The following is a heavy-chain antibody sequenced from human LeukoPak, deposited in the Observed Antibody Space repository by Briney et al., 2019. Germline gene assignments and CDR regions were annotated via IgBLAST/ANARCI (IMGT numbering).Heavy chain of an antibody. D-gene: IGHD2-2*01. CDR1: GSTFSSYS. Sequence: KPGGSLRLSCAASGSTFSSYSMNWVRQAPGKGLEWVSSISSSSSYIYYADSVKGRFTISRDNAKNSLYLQMNSLRAEDTAVYYCARDWVAAAAMTRWFDPWGQGTLVTVSS. CDR2: ISSSSSYI. J-gene: IGHJ5*02. V-gene: IGHV3-21*01. CDR3: ARDWVAAAAMTRWFDP.